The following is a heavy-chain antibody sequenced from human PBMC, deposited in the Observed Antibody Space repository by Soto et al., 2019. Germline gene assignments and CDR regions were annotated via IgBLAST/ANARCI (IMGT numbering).Heavy chain of an antibody. J-gene: IGHJ6*02. CDR1: GAPISRLYPY. CDR3: ARHVMTGPYNYYCSGLDV. Sequence: SETLSLTHAVSGAPISRLYPYLCSLRHPPGKGREWIAKINFSGSTYYNPSLKSRVTLSVDTSQKHFSLKLSSVTAADTAVYYCARHVMTGPYNYYCSGLDVWGQGTAVT. CDR2: INFSGST. D-gene: IGHD3-9*01. V-gene: IGHV4-39*01.